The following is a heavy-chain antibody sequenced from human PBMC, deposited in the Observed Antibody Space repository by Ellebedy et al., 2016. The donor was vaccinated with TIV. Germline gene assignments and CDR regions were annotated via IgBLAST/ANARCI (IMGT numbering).Heavy chain of an antibody. D-gene: IGHD6-19*01. CDR3: ARLGQWPVRSFDY. J-gene: IGHJ4*02. CDR1: GFTVSNNY. CDR2: IYSGGST. V-gene: IGHV3-53*01. Sequence: GESLKISCAASGFTVSNNYISWVRQAPGKGLEWVSVIYSGGSTYYADSVKGRFTISRDNSKNTVYLQMNSLRAEDTAVYYCARLGQWPVRSFDYWGQGTLVTVSS.